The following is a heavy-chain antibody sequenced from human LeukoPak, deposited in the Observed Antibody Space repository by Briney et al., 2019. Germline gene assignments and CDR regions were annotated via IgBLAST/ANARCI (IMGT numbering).Heavy chain of an antibody. Sequence: SVKVSCKASGFTFTSSAMQWVRQAREQRLEWIGWIVVGSGNTNYAQKFQERVTITRDMSTSTAYMELRSLRSEDTAVYCCAVTHSYPSDYWGQGTLVTVSS. CDR2: IVVGSGNT. CDR3: AVTHSYPSDY. V-gene: IGHV1-58*02. D-gene: IGHD5-18*01. J-gene: IGHJ4*02. CDR1: GFTFTSSA.